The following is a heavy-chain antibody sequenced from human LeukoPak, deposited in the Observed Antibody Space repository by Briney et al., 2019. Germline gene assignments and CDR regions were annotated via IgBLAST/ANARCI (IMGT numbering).Heavy chain of an antibody. J-gene: IGHJ3*02. V-gene: IGHV4-61*02. CDR2: IYPSGST. CDR3: VRATYYYDSSGRTDAFDI. CDR1: GGSISSGSYY. Sequence: PSDTLSLTCTVSGGSISSGSYYWRWIRQPAGKGLERIGRIYPSGSTNYNPSLKSRVTISVDTSKNQFSLKLSSVTAADTAVYYCVRATYYYDSSGRTDAFDIWGQGTMVTVSS. D-gene: IGHD3-22*01.